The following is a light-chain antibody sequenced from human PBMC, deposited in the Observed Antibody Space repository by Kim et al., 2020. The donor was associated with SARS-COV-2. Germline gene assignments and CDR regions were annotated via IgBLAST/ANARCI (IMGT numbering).Light chain of an antibody. Sequence: AWVGDRVTITCRASQSISSSLAWYQQKPGKAPKLLIYDASSLESGVPSRFSGSGSGTEFTLTISSLQPDDFATYYCQQYNRYSWTFGQGTKVDIK. CDR1: QSISSS. CDR2: DAS. CDR3: QQYNRYSWT. J-gene: IGKJ1*01. V-gene: IGKV1-5*01.